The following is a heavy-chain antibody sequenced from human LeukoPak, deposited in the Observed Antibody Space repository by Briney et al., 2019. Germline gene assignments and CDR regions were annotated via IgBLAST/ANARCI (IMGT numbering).Heavy chain of an antibody. D-gene: IGHD3-3*01. V-gene: IGHV3-48*01. CDR1: GFTFSSYA. CDR3: ARDQYDTWSRRGNFDS. Sequence: GGSLRLSCAASGFTFSSYAMHWVRQAPGKGLEWVSYISGSSSTIYYADSVKGRFTVSRDNAKNSLYLQMNSLRAEDTAVFYCARDQYDTWSRRGNFDSWGQGTLVIVSS. CDR2: ISGSSSTI. J-gene: IGHJ4*02.